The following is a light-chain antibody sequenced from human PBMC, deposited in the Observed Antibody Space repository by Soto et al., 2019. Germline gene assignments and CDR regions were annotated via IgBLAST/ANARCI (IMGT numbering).Light chain of an antibody. CDR1: QTISSW. CDR3: QQYYSTPST. J-gene: IGKJ5*01. CDR2: KAS. Sequence: IQMTQSPSTLSGSVGDRVTITCRASQTISSWLAWYQQKPGKAPKLLIYKASTRESGVPDRFSASGSGTDFTLTITSLQAQDVAVYYCQQYYSTPSTFGQGTRLEI. V-gene: IGKV1-5*03.